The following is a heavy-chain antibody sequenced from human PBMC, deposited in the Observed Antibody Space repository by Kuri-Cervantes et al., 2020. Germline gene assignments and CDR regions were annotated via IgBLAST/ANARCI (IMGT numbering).Heavy chain of an antibody. CDR2: INHSGST. CDR1: GGSISSSGYY. D-gene: IGHD3-22*01. CDR3: ARWVSGGWLTNWYFDL. Sequence: GSLRLSCTVSGGSISSSGYYWGRIRQPPGKGLEWIGEINHSGSTNYNPSLKSRVTISVDTSKNQFSLKLSSVTAADTAVYYCARWVSGGWLTNWYFDLWGRGTLVTVSS. J-gene: IGHJ2*01. V-gene: IGHV4-39*07.